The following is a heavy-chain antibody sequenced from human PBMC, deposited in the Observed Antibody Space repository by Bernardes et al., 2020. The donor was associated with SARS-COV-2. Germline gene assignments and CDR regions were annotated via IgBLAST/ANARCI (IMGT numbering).Heavy chain of an antibody. J-gene: IGHJ4*02. Sequence: GSLRLSCAASGFMFSTYWMTWVRQAPGKGLEWVAPINQDGSATYSVDSVQGRFTISRDNAKNFLYLQMNSLRAEDTAVYYCARLSVSYDDHWGQGTLVTVAS. CDR1: GFMFSTYW. V-gene: IGHV3-7*03. CDR2: INQDGSAT. CDR3: ARLSVSYDDH. D-gene: IGHD3-16*01.